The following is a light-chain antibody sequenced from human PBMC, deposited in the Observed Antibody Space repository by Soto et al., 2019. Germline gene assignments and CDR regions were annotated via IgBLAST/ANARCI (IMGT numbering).Light chain of an antibody. CDR1: QSVSSSY. CDR3: QQYGSSPPST. V-gene: IGKV3-20*01. J-gene: IGKJ5*01. CDR2: GAS. Sequence: ESVMTQSPATLSVSPGERATLSCRASQSVSSSYLAWYQQKPGQAPRLLIYGASSRATGIPDRFSGSGSGTDFTLTISRLEPEDFAVYYCQQYGSSPPSTFGQGTRLEI.